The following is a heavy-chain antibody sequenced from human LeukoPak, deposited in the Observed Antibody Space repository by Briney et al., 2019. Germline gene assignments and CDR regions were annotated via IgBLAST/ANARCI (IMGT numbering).Heavy chain of an antibody. D-gene: IGHD6-6*01. J-gene: IGHJ4*02. Sequence: WETLSLTCTVSGGSISTYYWSWIRQPPGKGLEWLGYIFYTGSTNYNPSLKSRVTMSIDTSKNQFSLKLSSVTAADTAVYYCTRTYSSSSIDYWGQGALVTVSS. CDR2: IFYTGST. CDR1: GGSISTYY. V-gene: IGHV4-59*01. CDR3: TRTYSSSSIDY.